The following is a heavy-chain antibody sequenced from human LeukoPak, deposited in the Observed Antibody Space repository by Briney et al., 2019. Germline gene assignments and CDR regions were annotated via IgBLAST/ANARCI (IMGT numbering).Heavy chain of an antibody. V-gene: IGHV3-30-3*01. CDR3: ARVPRTRKLGIHDY. Sequence: PGGSLRLSCAASGFTFRSYAMHWVRQARGKGWEGGAVISYDGSNKYYADSVRGRFTISRDNSKNTLYLQMNSLRAEDTAVYYCARVPRTRKLGIHDYWGQGTLVTVSS. CDR2: ISYDGSNK. J-gene: IGHJ4*02. CDR1: GFTFRSYA. D-gene: IGHD7-27*01.